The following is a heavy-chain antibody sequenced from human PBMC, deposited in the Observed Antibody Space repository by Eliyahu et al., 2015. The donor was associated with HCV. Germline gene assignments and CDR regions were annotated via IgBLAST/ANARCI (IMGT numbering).Heavy chain of an antibody. CDR3: TRDTGMEWLRTHDAFDV. D-gene: IGHD5-12*01. Sequence: EVQLVESGGGLVKPGGSLRLSCAASGFSFXGHSMNWVRQAPGKGLEWVSSISKDSGYIYYADSVKGRFTTSRDNAKNSLYLQVNSLRAEDTAIYYCTRDTGMEWLRTHDAFDVWGQGTMVTVSS. V-gene: IGHV3-21*01. J-gene: IGHJ3*01. CDR2: ISKDSGYI. CDR1: GFSFXGHS.